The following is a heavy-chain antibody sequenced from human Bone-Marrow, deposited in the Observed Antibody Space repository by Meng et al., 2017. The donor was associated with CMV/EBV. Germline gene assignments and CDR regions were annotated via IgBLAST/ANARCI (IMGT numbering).Heavy chain of an antibody. J-gene: IGHJ4*02. CDR2: IRYDGSNK. Sequence: GESLKISCAASGFTFSSYGMHWVRQAPGKGLEWVAFIRYDGSNKYYADSVKGRFTISRDNSKNTLYLQMNSLRAEDTAVYYCARDLRLIWSGSFGDYWGQGTLVTVSS. CDR1: GFTFSSYG. D-gene: IGHD3-3*01. CDR3: ARDLRLIWSGSFGDY. V-gene: IGHV3-30*02.